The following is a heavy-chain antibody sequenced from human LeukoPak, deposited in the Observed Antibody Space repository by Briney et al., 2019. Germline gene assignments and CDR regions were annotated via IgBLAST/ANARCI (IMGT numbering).Heavy chain of an antibody. CDR1: GFTFNTFA. V-gene: IGHV3-21*01. Sequence: GGSLRLSCAASGFTFNTFAMTWVRQAPGKGLEWVSSISSSSSYIYYADSVKGRFTISRDNAKNSLYLQMNSLRAEDTAVYYCAREGGTRDAFDIWGQGTMVTVSS. CDR2: ISSSSSYI. J-gene: IGHJ3*02. CDR3: AREGGTRDAFDI.